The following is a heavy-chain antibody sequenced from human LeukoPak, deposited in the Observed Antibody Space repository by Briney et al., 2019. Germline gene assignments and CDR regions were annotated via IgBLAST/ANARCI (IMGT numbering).Heavy chain of an antibody. Sequence: PSQTLSLTCAVSGGSISSGGYSWSWIRQPPGKGLEWIGYIYHSGSTYYNPSLKSRVTISVDTSKNQFSLKLSSVTAADTAVYYCARGQLGYCSSTSCSKRPHFDYWGQGTLVTVSS. D-gene: IGHD2-2*01. V-gene: IGHV4-30-2*02. CDR3: ARGQLGYCSSTSCSKRPHFDY. J-gene: IGHJ4*02. CDR2: IYHSGST. CDR1: GGSISSGGYS.